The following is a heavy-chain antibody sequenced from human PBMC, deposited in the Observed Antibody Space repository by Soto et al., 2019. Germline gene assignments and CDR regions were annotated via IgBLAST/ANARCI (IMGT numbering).Heavy chain of an antibody. Sequence: SETLSLTCSVSGGSISSYYWSWIRQPPGKGLEWIGYIFYSGRSGSTNHNPSLKSRVTISVDTSKNQFSLKLSSVTAADTAVYYCARTALGWFDPWGQGTLGTVSS. CDR2: IFYSGRSGST. CDR3: ARTALGWFDP. CDR1: GGSISSYY. J-gene: IGHJ5*02. D-gene: IGHD2-21*02. V-gene: IGHV4-59*01.